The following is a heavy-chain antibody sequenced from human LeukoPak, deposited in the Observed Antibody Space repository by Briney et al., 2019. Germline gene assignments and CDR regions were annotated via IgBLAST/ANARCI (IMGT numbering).Heavy chain of an antibody. D-gene: IGHD2-15*01. V-gene: IGHV4-31*03. CDR3: ATPNCSGGSCYPFDFHY. J-gene: IGHJ4*02. CDR1: GGSISSGGYY. Sequence: SQTLSLTCTVSGGSISSGGYYWSWIRQHPGKGLEWVGSIYYSGNTYYNPSLKSRLTMSLTTSKNQFSLKLSSVTAADTAVYYCATPNCSGGSCYPFDFHYWGQGTLVTVSS. CDR2: IYYSGNT.